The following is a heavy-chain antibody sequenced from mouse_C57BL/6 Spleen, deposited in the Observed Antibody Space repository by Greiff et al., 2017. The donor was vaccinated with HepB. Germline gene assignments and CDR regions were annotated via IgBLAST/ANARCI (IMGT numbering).Heavy chain of an antibody. CDR3: ARQGDGSSYKYFDV. V-gene: IGHV1-80*01. Sequence: VKLMESGAELVKPGASVKISCKASGYAFSSYWMNWVKQRPGKGLEWIGQIYPGDGDTNYNGKFKGKATLTADKSSSTAYMQLSSLTSEDSAVYFCARQGDGSSYKYFDVWGTGTTVTVSS. CDR1: GYAFSSYW. CDR2: IYPGDGDT. J-gene: IGHJ1*03. D-gene: IGHD1-1*01.